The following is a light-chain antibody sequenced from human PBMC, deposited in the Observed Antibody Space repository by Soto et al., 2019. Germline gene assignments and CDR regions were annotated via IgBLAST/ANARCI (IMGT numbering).Light chain of an antibody. CDR2: EVS. Sequence: SVLTKPASVYGAPGGSITISCTGTSSDVGSYNLVSWYQQHPGKAPKLMIYEVSKRPSGVSNRFSGSKSGNTASLTISGLQAEDEADYYCCSYAGSSTYVFGTGTKVTVL. CDR3: CSYAGSSTYV. CDR1: SSDVGSYNL. J-gene: IGLJ1*01. V-gene: IGLV2-23*02.